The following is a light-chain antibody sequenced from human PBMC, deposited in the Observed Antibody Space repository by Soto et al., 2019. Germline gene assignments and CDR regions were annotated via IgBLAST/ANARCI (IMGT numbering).Light chain of an antibody. V-gene: IGKV1-9*01. Sequence: DIQMTQSPSSLSASVGDRVTITCRASQDIAIYLAWYQQKPGEAPKLLIYAASTLYGGVPSRFSGSGSGTEFTLTINSLQSEDFAVYYCQQYNNWPTFGQGTRLEIK. CDR2: AAS. J-gene: IGKJ5*01. CDR1: QDIAIY. CDR3: QQYNNWPT.